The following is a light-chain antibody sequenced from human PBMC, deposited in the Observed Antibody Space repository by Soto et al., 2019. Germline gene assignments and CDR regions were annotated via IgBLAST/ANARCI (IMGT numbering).Light chain of an antibody. CDR3: QQFANLPLT. V-gene: IGKV1-33*01. CDR2: EVS. Sequence: DIQMTQSPSSLSASVGDRVTITCQASQDIRHYLNWYQQKSGKAPKLLLYEVSNLEAGVPSRFSGSGSGTHFSFTISTLQPEDIATYYCQQFANLPLTFGPGTKVD. CDR1: QDIRHY. J-gene: IGKJ3*01.